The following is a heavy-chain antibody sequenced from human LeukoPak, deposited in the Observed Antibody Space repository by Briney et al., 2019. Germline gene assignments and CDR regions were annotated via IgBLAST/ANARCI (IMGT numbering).Heavy chain of an antibody. D-gene: IGHD3-10*01. CDR3: ARDQNYYGSGSYPYYYYYMDV. Sequence: PGGSLRLSCAASGFTFSSYEMNWVRQAPGKGLEWIGEIYHSGSTNYNPSLKSRVTISVDKSKNQFSLKLSSVTAADTAVYYCARDQNYYGSGSYPYYYYYMDVWGKGTTVTVSS. CDR2: IYHSGST. CDR1: GFTFSSYEM. J-gene: IGHJ6*03. V-gene: IGHV4-4*02.